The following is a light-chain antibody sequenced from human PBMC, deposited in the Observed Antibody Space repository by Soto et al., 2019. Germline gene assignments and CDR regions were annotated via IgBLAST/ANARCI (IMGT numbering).Light chain of an antibody. CDR2: DVV. Sequence: QSALTQPRSVSGSPGQSVTISCTGTSSDVGGYHYVSWCQQHPGKAPKLMIYDVVKRPSGVPDRFSGSKSANTASLTISGLQAEDEADYYCCSYAGTYTLLFGGGTKLTVL. J-gene: IGLJ3*02. CDR3: CSYAGTYTLL. CDR1: SSDVGGYHY. V-gene: IGLV2-11*01.